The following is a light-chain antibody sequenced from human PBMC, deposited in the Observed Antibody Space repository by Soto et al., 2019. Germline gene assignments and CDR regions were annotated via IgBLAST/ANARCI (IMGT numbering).Light chain of an antibody. Sequence: QSALTQPASVSGFPGQSITISCTGTRSDVGGYNFVSWYQQFPGKAPKLMIYEVRNRPSGISNRFSGSKSGNTASLTISGLQAEDEADYYCSSYTSSATLEVFGTGTKLTVL. V-gene: IGLV2-14*01. CDR3: SSYTSSATLEV. J-gene: IGLJ1*01. CDR2: EVR. CDR1: RSDVGGYNF.